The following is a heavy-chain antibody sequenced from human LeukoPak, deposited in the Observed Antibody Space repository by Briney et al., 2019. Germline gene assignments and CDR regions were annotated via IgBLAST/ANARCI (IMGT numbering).Heavy chain of an antibody. CDR1: GFTFSNYG. J-gene: IGHJ4*02. CDR3: AKTFSSGWRYFDY. V-gene: IGHV3-30*18. CDR2: ISYDGSNK. Sequence: GGSLRLSCAASGFTFSNYGMHWVRQAPGKGLEWVTLISYDGSNKYYADSVKGRFTISRDNSKNTLYLQMNSLRAEDTAVYYCAKTFSSGWRYFDYWGQGTLVTVSS. D-gene: IGHD6-19*01.